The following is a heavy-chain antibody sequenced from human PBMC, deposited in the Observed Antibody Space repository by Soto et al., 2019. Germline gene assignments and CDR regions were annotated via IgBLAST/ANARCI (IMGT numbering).Heavy chain of an antibody. CDR3: ARPRITMVRGVIIPWFDP. CDR1: GYTFTSYA. J-gene: IGHJ5*02. CDR2: INAGNGNT. D-gene: IGHD3-10*01. V-gene: IGHV1-3*01. Sequence: GASVKVSCKASGYTFTSYAMHWVRQAPGQRFEWMGWINAGNGNTKYSQKFQGRVTITRDTSASTAYMELSSLRSEDTAVYYCARPRITMVRGVIIPWFDPWGQGTLVTVS.